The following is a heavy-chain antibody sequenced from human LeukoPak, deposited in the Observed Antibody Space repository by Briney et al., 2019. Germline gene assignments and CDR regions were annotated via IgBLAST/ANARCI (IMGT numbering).Heavy chain of an antibody. CDR1: GFSFSNFA. Sequence: GGSLRLSRAASGFSFSNFAMHWVRQAPGKRPEWISFISSSSSHTNYADSVKGRFTISRDNAKNSLFLKMNSLRDEDTAVYYCARDDRCDGSGHYSAFDVWGQGTMVTVSS. CDR2: ISSSSSHT. J-gene: IGHJ3*01. V-gene: IGHV3-11*05. CDR3: ARDDRCDGSGHYSAFDV. D-gene: IGHD3-22*01.